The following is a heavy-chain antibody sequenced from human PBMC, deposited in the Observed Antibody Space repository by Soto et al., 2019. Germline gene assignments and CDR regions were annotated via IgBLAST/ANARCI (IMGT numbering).Heavy chain of an antibody. CDR1: GFTFTSHA. D-gene: IGHD6-19*01. CDR3: AKGTYGRGWDS. Sequence: GGSLRLSCAASGFTFTSHAMNWVRQAPGKGLEWVSGISESGGSTKYAESVKGRFTIFRDNSKNTLYLQMNSLRADDTAVYYCAKGTYGRGWDSWGQGTLVTVSS. J-gene: IGHJ4*02. V-gene: IGHV3-23*01. CDR2: ISESGGST.